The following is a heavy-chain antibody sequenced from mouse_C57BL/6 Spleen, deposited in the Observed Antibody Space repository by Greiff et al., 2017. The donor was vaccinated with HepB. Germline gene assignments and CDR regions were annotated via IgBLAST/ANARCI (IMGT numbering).Heavy chain of an antibody. D-gene: IGHD2-12*01. CDR1: GYSFTDYN. Sequence: VQLKESGPELVKPGASVKISCKASGYSFTDYNMNWVKQSNGKSLEWIGVINPNYGTTSYNQKFKGKATLTVDQSSSTAYMQLNSLTSEDSSVYYCAREVLLSYYFDYWGQGTTLTVSS. V-gene: IGHV1-39*01. CDR2: INPNYGTT. CDR3: AREVLLSYYFDY. J-gene: IGHJ2*01.